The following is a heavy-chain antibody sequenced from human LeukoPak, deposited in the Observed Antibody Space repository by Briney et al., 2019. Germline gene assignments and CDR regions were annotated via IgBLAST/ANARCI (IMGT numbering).Heavy chain of an antibody. Sequence: GGSLRLSCAASGFTFRSYGMSWVRQAPGKGLEWVSAISGSGGSTYYADSVKGRFTISRDNAKNSLYLQMNSLRAEDTAVYYCAELGITMIGGVWGKGTTVTISS. D-gene: IGHD3-10*02. CDR2: ISGSGGST. V-gene: IGHV3-23*01. CDR1: GFTFRSYG. CDR3: AELGITMIGGV. J-gene: IGHJ6*04.